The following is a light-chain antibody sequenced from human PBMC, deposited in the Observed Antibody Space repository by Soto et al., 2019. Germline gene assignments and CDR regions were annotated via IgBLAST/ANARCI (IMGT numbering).Light chain of an antibody. Sequence: QSVLTQPRSVSGSPGQSVTISCTGTSSDVGGYIYVSWYQQHPGKAPKLMIYEVSSRPSGVSSRFSGSKSGNTASLTISGLQAEDEADYYCSSFERSGTRVIGGGTKLTVL. CDR2: EVS. J-gene: IGLJ2*01. CDR3: SSFERSGTRV. V-gene: IGLV2-14*01. CDR1: SSDVGGYIY.